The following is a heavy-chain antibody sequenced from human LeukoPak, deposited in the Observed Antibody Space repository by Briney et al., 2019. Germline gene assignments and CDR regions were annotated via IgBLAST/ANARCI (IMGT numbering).Heavy chain of an antibody. CDR1: GFTFSSYS. D-gene: IGHD3-10*01. Sequence: GGSLRLSCAASGFTFSSYSMNWVRQAPGKGLEWVSYISSRISTIYYADSVKGRFTISRDNAKNSLYLQMNSLRAEDTAVYYCARDGYYYGSGSYYKVDFDYWGQGTLVTVSS. CDR2: ISSRISTI. J-gene: IGHJ4*02. V-gene: IGHV3-48*01. CDR3: ARDGYYYGSGSYYKVDFDY.